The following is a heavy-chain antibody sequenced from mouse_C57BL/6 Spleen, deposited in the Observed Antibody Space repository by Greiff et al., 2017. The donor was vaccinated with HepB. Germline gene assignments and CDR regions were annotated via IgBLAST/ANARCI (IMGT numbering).Heavy chain of an antibody. V-gene: IGHV1-82*01. CDR3: ARGSYVFGC. D-gene: IGHD1-1*01. CDR1: GYAFSSSW. Sequence: QVQLQQSGPELVKPGASVKISCKASGYAFSSSWMNWVKQRPGKGLEWIGRIYPGDGDTNYNGKFKGKATLTADKSSRTAYMQLSSLTAEDSAVYFGARGSYVFGCWGQGTTLTVAS. J-gene: IGHJ2*01. CDR2: IYPGDGDT.